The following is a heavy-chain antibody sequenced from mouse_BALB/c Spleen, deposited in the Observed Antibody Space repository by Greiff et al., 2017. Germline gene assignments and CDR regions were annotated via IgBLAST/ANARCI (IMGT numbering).Heavy chain of an antibody. J-gene: IGHJ4*01. Sequence: VKVEESGPGLVQPSQSLSITCTVSGFSLTSYGVHWVRQSPGKGLEWLGVIWSGGSTDYNAAFISRLSISKDNSKSQVFFKMNSLQADDTAIYYCARIYGPSYAMDYWGQGTSVTVSS. V-gene: IGHV2-4-1*01. CDR2: IWSGGST. CDR3: ARIYGPSYAMDY. D-gene: IGHD1-1*01. CDR1: GFSLTSYG.